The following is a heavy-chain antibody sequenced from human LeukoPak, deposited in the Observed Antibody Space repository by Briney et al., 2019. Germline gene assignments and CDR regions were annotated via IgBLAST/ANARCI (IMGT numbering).Heavy chain of an antibody. J-gene: IGHJ4*02. V-gene: IGHV3-74*01. Sequence: GGSLRLSCAASGIPFSNFWMHWVRQAPGKGLEWVSRIEDDGRSSTNATSVKGRFTISRDNAKNMLYLQMNDLRVEDTAFYYCAFRSVAGRGVDNWGQGTLVTVSS. CDR3: AFRSVAGRGVDN. D-gene: IGHD6-19*01. CDR2: IEDDGRSS. CDR1: GIPFSNFW.